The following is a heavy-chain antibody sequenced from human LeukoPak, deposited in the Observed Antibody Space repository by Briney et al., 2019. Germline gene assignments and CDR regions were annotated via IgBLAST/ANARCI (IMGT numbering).Heavy chain of an antibody. Sequence: PSETLSLTCTVSGRSISSSSYYWGWIRQPPGKGLEWIVSIYYSGSTYYNPSLKCRVTISVDTSKNQFSLKLSSVTAADTAVYYCARDLGQYYDTSDNWFDPWGQGTLVTVSS. CDR2: IYYSGST. CDR3: ARDLGQYYDTSDNWFDP. J-gene: IGHJ5*02. D-gene: IGHD3-22*01. V-gene: IGHV4-39*02. CDR1: GRSISSSSYY.